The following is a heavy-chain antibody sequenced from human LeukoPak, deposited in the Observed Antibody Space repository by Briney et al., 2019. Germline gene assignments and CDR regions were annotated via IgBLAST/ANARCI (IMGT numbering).Heavy chain of an antibody. J-gene: IGHJ4*02. CDR1: GFTVGDSY. Sequence: GGSLRLSCAVSGFTVGDSYMTWVRQAPGKGLEWVSVIYYGGGTFYADSVKGRFTISRDSSTNTLYLQMNSLRAEDTAVYYCVKGESYHGSGSYYNEAFDYWGQGTLVTVSS. CDR3: VKGESYHGSGSYYNEAFDY. V-gene: IGHV3-53*05. D-gene: IGHD3-10*01. CDR2: IYYGGGT.